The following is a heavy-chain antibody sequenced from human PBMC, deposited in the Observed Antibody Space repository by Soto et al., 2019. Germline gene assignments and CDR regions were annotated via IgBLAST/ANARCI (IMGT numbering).Heavy chain of an antibody. V-gene: IGHV1-69*13. CDR1: GGTFSSYA. J-gene: IGHJ4*02. D-gene: IGHD5-12*01. Sequence: SVKVSCKASGGTFSSYAISWVRQAPGQGLEWMGGIIPIFGTANYAQKFQGRVTITADESTSTAYMELSSLRSEDTAVYYCARGVLERWLQLSYFDYWGQGTLVTVSS. CDR2: IIPIFGTA. CDR3: ARGVLERWLQLSYFDY.